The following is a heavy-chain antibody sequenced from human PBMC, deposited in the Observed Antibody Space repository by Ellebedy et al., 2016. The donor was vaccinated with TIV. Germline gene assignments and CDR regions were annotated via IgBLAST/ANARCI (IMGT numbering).Heavy chain of an antibody. J-gene: IGHJ4*02. CDR1: GFSLNTSGEG. V-gene: IGHV2-5*01. Sequence: SGPTLVKPTQTLTLTCTFSGFSLNTSGEGVGWIRQTPGKALEWLALIKWNDDELYSPSLKRRLTLTKDTSKNQVVLTMTNMEPVYKATYYCAPPVEGVWGQGTLVTVSS. D-gene: IGHD2-21*01. CDR2: IKWNDDE. CDR3: APPVEGV.